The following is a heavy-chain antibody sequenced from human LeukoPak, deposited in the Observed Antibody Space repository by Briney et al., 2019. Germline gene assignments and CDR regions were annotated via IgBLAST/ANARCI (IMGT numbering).Heavy chain of an antibody. D-gene: IGHD5-18*01. Sequence: GGSLRLSCAASGFTVSSNYMSWVRQAPGKGLEWVSVIYSGGSTYYADSVKGRFTISRDNSKNTLYLQMNSLRAEDTAVYYCVRALRGYSYGAFDYWGQGTLVTVSS. CDR2: IYSGGST. CDR1: GFTVSSNY. CDR3: VRALRGYSYGAFDY. V-gene: IGHV3-53*01. J-gene: IGHJ4*02.